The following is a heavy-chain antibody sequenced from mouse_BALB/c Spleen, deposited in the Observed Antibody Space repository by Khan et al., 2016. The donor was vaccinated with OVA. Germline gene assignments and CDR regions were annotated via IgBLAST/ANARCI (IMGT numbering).Heavy chain of an antibody. CDR1: GFSLTSYG. Sequence: QVQLKESGPGLVQPSQSLSITRTVSGFSLTSYGVHWVRQSPGKGLEWLGVIWSGGSTDYNAAFISRLSISKDNSKSQVFFKMNSLQANDTAIYYCARNYDYDEGLAYWGRGTLVTVSA. CDR3: ARNYDYDEGLAY. J-gene: IGHJ3*01. V-gene: IGHV2-2*02. CDR2: IWSGGST. D-gene: IGHD2-4*01.